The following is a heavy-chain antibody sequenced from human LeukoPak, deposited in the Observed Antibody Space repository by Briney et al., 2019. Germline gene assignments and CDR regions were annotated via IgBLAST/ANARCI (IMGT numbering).Heavy chain of an antibody. J-gene: IGHJ4*02. CDR3: ARGGDFWSGYYPFDY. Sequence: KSSETLSLTCTVSGGSISSYYWSWIRQPPGKGLEWIGYIYYSGSTNYNPSLKSRVTISVDTSKNQFSLKLSSVTAADTAVYYCARGGDFWSGYYPFDYWGQGTLVTVSS. CDR1: GGSISSYY. V-gene: IGHV4-59*01. D-gene: IGHD3-3*01. CDR2: IYYSGST.